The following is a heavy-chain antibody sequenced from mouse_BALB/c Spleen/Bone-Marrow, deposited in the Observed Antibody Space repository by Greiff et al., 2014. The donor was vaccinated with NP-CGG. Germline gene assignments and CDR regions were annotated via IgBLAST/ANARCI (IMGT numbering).Heavy chain of an antibody. CDR2: INSNGGST. D-gene: IGHD1-1*01. CDR3: ARDYYGSSDY. CDR1: GFTFSSYG. Sequence: EVKLVESGGGLVQPGGSLKLSCAASGFTFSSYGMSWVRQTPGKRLELVATINSNGGSTYYPDSVKGRFTISRDNAKNTLYLQMSSLKSEDTAMYYCARDYYGSSDYWGQGTTLTVSS. V-gene: IGHV5-6-3*01. J-gene: IGHJ2*01.